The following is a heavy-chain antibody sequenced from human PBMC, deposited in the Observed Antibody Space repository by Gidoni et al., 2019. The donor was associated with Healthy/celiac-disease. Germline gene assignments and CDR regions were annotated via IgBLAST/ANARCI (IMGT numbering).Heavy chain of an antibody. J-gene: IGHJ6*02. CDR1: GVTVSNAW. V-gene: IGHV3-15*01. CDR2: IKSKTDGGTT. Sequence: EGQLGGAGGGLGKPGGARGVSGGAAGVTVSNAWMGWVRQAPGKGLEWVGRIKSKTDGGTTDSAAPVKGRFTISRDDSKNTLYLQMNSLKTEDTAVYYCTTSSGWHTNYYGMDVWGQGTTVTVSS. CDR3: TTSSGWHTNYYGMDV. D-gene: IGHD6-19*01.